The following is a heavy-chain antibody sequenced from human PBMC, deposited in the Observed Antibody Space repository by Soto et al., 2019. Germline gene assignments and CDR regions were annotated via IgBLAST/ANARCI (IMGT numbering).Heavy chain of an antibody. J-gene: IGHJ6*02. D-gene: IGHD3-10*02. V-gene: IGHV3-23*01. CDR2: ISGSGGST. Sequence: GGSLRLSCAASGFTFSSYAMSWVRQAPGKGLEWVSAISGSGGSTYYADSVKGRFTISRDNSKNSLYLQMNSLRAEDTAVYYCAKDPSLGSGSYWVPEIYGMDVWGQGTTVTVSS. CDR3: AKDPSLGSGSYWVPEIYGMDV. CDR1: GFTFSSYA.